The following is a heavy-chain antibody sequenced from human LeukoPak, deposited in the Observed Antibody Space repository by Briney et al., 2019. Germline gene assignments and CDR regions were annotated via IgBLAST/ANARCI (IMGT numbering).Heavy chain of an antibody. Sequence: ASVKVSCKASGYTFTSYDINWVRQATGQGLEWMGWINPNSGGTNYAQKFQGRVTMTRDTSISTAYMELSRLRSDDTAVYYCARDTLIAAAGHWGQGTLVTVSS. D-gene: IGHD6-13*01. V-gene: IGHV1-2*02. CDR2: INPNSGGT. CDR3: ARDTLIAAAGH. J-gene: IGHJ4*02. CDR1: GYTFTSYD.